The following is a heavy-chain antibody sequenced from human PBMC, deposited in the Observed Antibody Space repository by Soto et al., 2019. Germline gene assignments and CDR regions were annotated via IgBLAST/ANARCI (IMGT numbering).Heavy chain of an antibody. J-gene: IGHJ4*02. CDR1: GFTFSSYA. Sequence: EVQLLESGGGLVQPGGSLRLSCVASGFTFSSYALSWVRQAPGKGLEWVSGISGSGGGTYYADSMKGRFTISRDNSKNTLYMQMNSLRAEDTAVYYCAKAGERYFDWSQRKFQYWGQGTLVTVSS. CDR3: AKAGERYFDWSQRKFQY. V-gene: IGHV3-23*01. CDR2: ISGSGGGT. D-gene: IGHD3-9*01.